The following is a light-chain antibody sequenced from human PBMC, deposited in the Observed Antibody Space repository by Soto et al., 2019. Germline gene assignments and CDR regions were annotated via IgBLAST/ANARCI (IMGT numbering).Light chain of an antibody. CDR3: QQYHTSPLT. CDR1: ESVSRN. V-gene: IGKV3D-15*01. CDR2: GAS. Sequence: EVVITQSPATPSVSPGEKTTLSFTASESVSRNLAWYQQKPSQAPRFLIYGASTRATGIPDRFSGSGSGTDFTLTISSLEPEDFALYYCQQYHTSPLTFGQGTKVDIK. J-gene: IGKJ1*01.